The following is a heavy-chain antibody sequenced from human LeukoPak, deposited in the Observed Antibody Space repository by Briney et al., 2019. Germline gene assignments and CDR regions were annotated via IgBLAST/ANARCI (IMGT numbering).Heavy chain of an antibody. CDR2: IFSGGST. V-gene: IGHV3-66*01. Sequence: GGSLRLSCAASGFTVSSNYMSWVRQAPGKGLEWVSVIFSGGSTYYADSVKGRFTISRDNSKNTLYLQMNSLRAEDTAVYYCARDLNYYYGMDVWGQGTTVTVSS. CDR1: GFTVSSNY. CDR3: ARDLNYYYGMDV. J-gene: IGHJ6*02.